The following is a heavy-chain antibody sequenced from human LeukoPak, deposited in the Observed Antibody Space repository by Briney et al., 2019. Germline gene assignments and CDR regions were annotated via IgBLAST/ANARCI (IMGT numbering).Heavy chain of an antibody. CDR2: INYNGAIT. CDR1: GFTFVDYG. Sequence: GGSLRPSCATSGFTFVDYGQSWVRRAPGKGLEWLCAINYNGAITDYADSVKGRFTISRDNAKNSLYLRVDSLRAEDTALYYCARDRLGPSFSVSHFDLWGQGTLVTVSS. J-gene: IGHJ4*02. V-gene: IGHV3-20*04. D-gene: IGHD3-3*02. CDR3: ARDRLGPSFSVSHFDL.